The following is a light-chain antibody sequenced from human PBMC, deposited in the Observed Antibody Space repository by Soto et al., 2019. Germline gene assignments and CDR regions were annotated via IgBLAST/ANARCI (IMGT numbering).Light chain of an antibody. CDR3: QQYGSSPIT. CDR2: GAS. V-gene: IGKV3-20*01. CDR1: QSVSSS. Sequence: EIVLTQSPGTLSLSPGERATLCCRASQSVSSSLAWYQQKPGQAPRLLISGASSRAAGIPDRFSGSGSGTDFTLTISRLEPEDFALYYCQQYGSSPITFGQGTRLEIK. J-gene: IGKJ5*01.